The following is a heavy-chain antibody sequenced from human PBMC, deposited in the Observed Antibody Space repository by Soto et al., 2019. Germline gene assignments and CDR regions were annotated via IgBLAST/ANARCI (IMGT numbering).Heavy chain of an antibody. V-gene: IGHV3-9*01. D-gene: IGHD1-1*01. CDR2: ISWNSGSI. J-gene: IGHJ5*02. CDR1: GFTFDDYA. CDR3: AKDISTGTTTFFWFDP. Sequence: EVQLVESGGGLVQPGRSLRLSCAASGFTFDDYAMHWVRQLPGKGLEWVSGISWNSGSIGYADSVKGRFTISRDNAKNPLYLQMNNLRAEDTAFYYCAKDISTGTTTFFWFDPWDQGTLVTVSS.